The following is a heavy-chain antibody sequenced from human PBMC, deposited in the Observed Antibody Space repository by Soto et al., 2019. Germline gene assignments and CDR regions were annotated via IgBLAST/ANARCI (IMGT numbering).Heavy chain of an antibody. D-gene: IGHD3-22*01. CDR2: ISAYNGNT. CDR3: ARARPGITMIVVVDFDY. J-gene: IGHJ4*02. V-gene: IGHV1-18*01. Sequence: QVQLVQSGAEVKKPGASVKVSCKASGYTFTSYGISWVRQAPGQGLEWMGWISAYNGNTNYAQKLQGRVTMTTDTSTSRAYMELRSLRSDDTAVYYCARARPGITMIVVVDFDYWGQGTLVTVSS. CDR1: GYTFTSYG.